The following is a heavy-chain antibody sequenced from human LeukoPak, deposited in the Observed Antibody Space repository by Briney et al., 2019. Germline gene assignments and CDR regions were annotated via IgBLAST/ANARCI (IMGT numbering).Heavy chain of an antibody. Sequence: SETLSLTCTVSGGSISSYYWSWIRQPPGRGLEWIGYIYTSGSNNYNPSLKSRVTISVDTSKNQFYLKLGSVTTADTAVYYCARALQLWSTQGYFDYWGQGTLVAVSS. D-gene: IGHD5-18*01. CDR2: IYTSGSN. V-gene: IGHV4-59*01. CDR3: ARALQLWSTQGYFDY. CDR1: GGSISSYY. J-gene: IGHJ4*02.